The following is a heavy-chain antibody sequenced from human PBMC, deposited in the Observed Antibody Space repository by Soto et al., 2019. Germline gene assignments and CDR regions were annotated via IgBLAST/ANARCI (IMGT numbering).Heavy chain of an antibody. Sequence: SSVKVSCKASGGTFSSYAISWVRQAPGQGLEWMGGIIPIFGTANYAQKFQGRVTITADESTSTAYMELSSLRSEDTAVYYCATGYRSSFYHGMHVCGQGSTVTVSS. CDR1: GGTFSSYA. J-gene: IGHJ6*02. V-gene: IGHV1-69*13. CDR3: ATGYRSSFYHGMHV. CDR2: IIPIFGTA. D-gene: IGHD6-6*01.